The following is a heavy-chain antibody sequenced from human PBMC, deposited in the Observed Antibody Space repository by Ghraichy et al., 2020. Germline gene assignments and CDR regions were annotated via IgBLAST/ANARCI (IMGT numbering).Heavy chain of an antibody. D-gene: IGHD3-3*01. V-gene: IGHV1-2*02. J-gene: IGHJ4*02. CDR3: ARDPGVNRPRYYFDY. CDR1: GYTFTGYY. Sequence: ASVRVSCKASGYTFTGYYMHWVRQAPGQGLEWMGWINPNSGGTNYAQKFQGRVTMTRDTSISTAYMELSRLRSDDTAVYYCARDPGVNRPRYYFDYWGQGTLVTVSS. CDR2: INPNSGGT.